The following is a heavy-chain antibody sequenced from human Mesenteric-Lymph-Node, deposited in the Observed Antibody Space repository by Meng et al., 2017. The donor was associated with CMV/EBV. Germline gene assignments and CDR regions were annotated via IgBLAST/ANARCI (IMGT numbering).Heavy chain of an antibody. J-gene: IGHJ4*02. CDR2: INHSGST. CDR1: GGSFSGYY. V-gene: IGHV4-34*01. D-gene: IGHD6-19*01. CDR3: ARDRGWGTLMYYFDY. Sequence: YGGSFSGYYWSWIRQPPGKWLEWIGEINHSGSTNYNPSLKSRVTISVDTSKNQFSLKLIYVTAADTAVYYCARDRGWGTLMYYFDYWGQGTLVTVSS.